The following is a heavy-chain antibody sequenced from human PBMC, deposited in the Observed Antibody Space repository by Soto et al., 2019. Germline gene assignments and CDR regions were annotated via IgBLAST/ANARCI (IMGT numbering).Heavy chain of an antibody. CDR1: GYSFTSYW. V-gene: IGHV5-51*01. Sequence: PGESLKISCKGSGYSFTSYWIGWVRQMPGKGLEWMGIIYPGDSDTRYSPSFQGQVTISADKSISTAYLQWSSLKASDTAMYYCARVTTTHYYYYYGMDVWGQGTTVTVSS. CDR3: ARVTTTHYYYYYGMDV. J-gene: IGHJ6*02. D-gene: IGHD1-1*01. CDR2: IYPGDSDT.